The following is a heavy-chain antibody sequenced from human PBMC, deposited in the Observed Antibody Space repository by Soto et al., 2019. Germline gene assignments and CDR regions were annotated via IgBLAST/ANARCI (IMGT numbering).Heavy chain of an antibody. D-gene: IGHD6-19*01. CDR2: INHSGST. CDR1: GGPFSGYY. Sequence: PSETLSLTCALYGGPFSGYYWNWIRQPPGKGLEWIGEINHSGSTNYNPSLKSRVTISVDTSKNQFSLKLSSVTAADTAVYYCARVDSSGWYVDYYYGMDVWGQGTTVT. CDR3: ARVDSSGWYVDYYYGMDV. J-gene: IGHJ6*02. V-gene: IGHV4-34*01.